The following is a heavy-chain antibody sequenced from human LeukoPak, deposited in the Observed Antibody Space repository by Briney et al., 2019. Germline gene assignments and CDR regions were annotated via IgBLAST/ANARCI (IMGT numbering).Heavy chain of an antibody. V-gene: IGHV3-30*02. CDR3: TKEMADRREAFDY. Sequence: AGGSLRLSCAASGFTFSNYGIHWVRQAPGKGLEWVAFVRYDGSNKYYADSVKGRFTIPRDNSKNTLYLQMNSLRAEDTAVYYCTKEMADRREAFDYWGQGTLATVSS. D-gene: IGHD6-6*01. J-gene: IGHJ4*02. CDR2: VRYDGSNK. CDR1: GFTFSNYG.